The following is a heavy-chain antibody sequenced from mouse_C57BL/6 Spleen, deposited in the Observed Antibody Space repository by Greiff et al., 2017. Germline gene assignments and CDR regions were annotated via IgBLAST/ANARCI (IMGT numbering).Heavy chain of an antibody. V-gene: IGHV1-52*01. Sequence: LQQPGAELVRPGSSVKLSCKASGYTFTSYWMHWVKQRPIQGLEWIGNIDPSDSETHYNQKFKDKATLTVDKSSSTAYMQLSSLTSEDSAVYYCASSLLRPSWFAYWGQGTLVTVSA. D-gene: IGHD1-2*01. J-gene: IGHJ3*01. CDR2: IDPSDSET. CDR1: GYTFTSYW. CDR3: ASSLLRPSWFAY.